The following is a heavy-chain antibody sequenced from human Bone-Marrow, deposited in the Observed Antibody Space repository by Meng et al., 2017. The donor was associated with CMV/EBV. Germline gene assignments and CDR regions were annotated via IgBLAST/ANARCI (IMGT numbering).Heavy chain of an antibody. J-gene: IGHJ6*02. CDR1: GYTFTSYA. Sequence: ASVKVSCKASGYTFTSYAMHWVRQAPGQRLEWMGWSNAGNGNTKYSQEFQGRVTITRDTSASTAYMELSSLRSEDTAVYYCARGGPYSSSWIQGDYYYGMDVWGQGNTVTVSS. D-gene: IGHD6-13*01. CDR3: ARGGPYSSSWIQGDYYYGMDV. CDR2: SNAGNGNT. V-gene: IGHV1-3*02.